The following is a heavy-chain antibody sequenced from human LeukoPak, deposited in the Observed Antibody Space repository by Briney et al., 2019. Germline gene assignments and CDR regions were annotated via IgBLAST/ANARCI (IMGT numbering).Heavy chain of an antibody. CDR3: AQDGTRTRYNWFDA. CDR1: GFSLNNYA. V-gene: IGHV3-23*01. CDR2: IIADHDTT. J-gene: IGHJ5*02. Sequence: GGSLRLSCAATGFSLNNYAMSWVRQAPGKGLEWVSGIIADHDTTYYADSVRGRFTISRDTSKSTLYLQMISLRAEDTAIYYSAQDGTRTRYNWFDAWGQGTLVTVSS. D-gene: IGHD1-14*01.